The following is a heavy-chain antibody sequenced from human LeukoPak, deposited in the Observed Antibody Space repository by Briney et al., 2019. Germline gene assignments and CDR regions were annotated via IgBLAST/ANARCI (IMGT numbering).Heavy chain of an antibody. CDR2: IYYSGST. J-gene: IGHJ4*02. V-gene: IGHV4-59*01. D-gene: IGHD5-24*01. CDR1: GGSISSYY. Sequence: SETLSLTCTVSGGSISSYYWSWIRQPPGKGLEWIGYIYYSGSTNYNPSLKSRVTISVDTSKNRFSLKLSSVTAADTAVYYCARGRDGYNLYYFDYWGQGTLVTVSS. CDR3: ARGRDGYNLYYFDY.